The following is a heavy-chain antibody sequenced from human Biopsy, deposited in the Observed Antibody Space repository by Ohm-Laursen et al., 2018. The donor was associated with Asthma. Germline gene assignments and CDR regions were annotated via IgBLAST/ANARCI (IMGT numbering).Heavy chain of an antibody. J-gene: IGHJ3*01. V-gene: IGHV1-3*01. CDR3: ARTYYDFLTGQVNDAFAL. Sequence: SVKVSCKASGGTFSSYAIHWVRQAPGQRLEWMGWINAGNGNTKYSQKFQGRVTITRDTSASTAYMLLSSLRSEDTAMYYCARTYYDFLTGQVNDAFALWGQGTMVTVSS. CDR2: INAGNGNT. CDR1: GGTFSSYA. D-gene: IGHD3-9*01.